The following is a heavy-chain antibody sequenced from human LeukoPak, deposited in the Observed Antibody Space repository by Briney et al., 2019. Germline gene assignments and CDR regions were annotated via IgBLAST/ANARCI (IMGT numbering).Heavy chain of an antibody. CDR1: GGSFSGYY. Sequence: SETLSLTCAVYGGSFSGYYWSWIRQPPGKGLEWIGEINHSASTNYNPSLKSRVTISVDTSKNQFSLKLSSVTAADTAVYYCARGGVVVVAATLGRVNWFDPWGQGTLVTVSS. D-gene: IGHD2-15*01. CDR3: ARGGVVVVAATLGRVNWFDP. CDR2: INHSAST. J-gene: IGHJ5*02. V-gene: IGHV4-34*01.